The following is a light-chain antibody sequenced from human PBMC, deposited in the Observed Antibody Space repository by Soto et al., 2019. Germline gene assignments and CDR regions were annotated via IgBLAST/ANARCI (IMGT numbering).Light chain of an antibody. CDR3: QQRSNWPS. Sequence: IVLTQTPATLSLSPGERATLSCRASQSVSSYLAWYQQKPGQAPRLLIYDASNRATGIPARFSGSGSGTDFTLTISSLEPEDFAVYYCQQRSNWPSFGGGSKVAIK. CDR2: DAS. V-gene: IGKV3-11*01. CDR1: QSVSSY. J-gene: IGKJ4*01.